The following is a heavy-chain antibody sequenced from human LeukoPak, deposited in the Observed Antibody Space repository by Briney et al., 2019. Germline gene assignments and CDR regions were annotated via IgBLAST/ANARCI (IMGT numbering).Heavy chain of an antibody. Sequence: GGSLRLSCAASGFTFSSYAMHWVRQAPSKGLEWVAVISYDGSNKYYADSVKGRFTISRDNSKNTLYLQMNSLRAEDTAVYYCAGGYGSGSYRDYYYGMDVWGKGTTVTVSS. D-gene: IGHD3-10*01. J-gene: IGHJ6*04. CDR1: GFTFSSYA. CDR3: AGGYGSGSYRDYYYGMDV. CDR2: ISYDGSNK. V-gene: IGHV3-30*04.